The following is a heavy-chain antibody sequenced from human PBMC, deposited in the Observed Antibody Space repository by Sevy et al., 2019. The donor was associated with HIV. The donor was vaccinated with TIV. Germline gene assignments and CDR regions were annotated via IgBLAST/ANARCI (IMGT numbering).Heavy chain of an antibody. Sequence: GGSLRLSCAASGFTFSSYGMHWVRQAPGKGLEWVAVIWYDGSNKYYADSVKGRFTISRDNSKNTLYLQMNSLRAEDTAVYYCATSLHDDGDYNYYYYGMDVWGQGTTVTVSS. CDR3: ATSLHDDGDYNYYYYGMDV. V-gene: IGHV3-33*01. D-gene: IGHD4-17*01. CDR2: IWYDGSNK. CDR1: GFTFSSYG. J-gene: IGHJ6*02.